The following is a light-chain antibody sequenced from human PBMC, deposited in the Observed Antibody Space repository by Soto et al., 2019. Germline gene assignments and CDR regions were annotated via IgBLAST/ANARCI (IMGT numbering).Light chain of an antibody. Sequence: DIQMTQSPSPLSASVGDRVTITCRASQSINSWLAWYQQKPGKAPKLLIYKASSLQSGVPSRFSGSGSGTEFTLTISSLQPDDFATYYCHQYNTKPVSFGGGTKVDIK. J-gene: IGKJ4*01. CDR3: HQYNTKPVS. V-gene: IGKV1-5*03. CDR2: KAS. CDR1: QSINSW.